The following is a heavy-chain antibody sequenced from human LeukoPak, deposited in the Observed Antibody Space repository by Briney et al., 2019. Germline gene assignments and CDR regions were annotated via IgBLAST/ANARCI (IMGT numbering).Heavy chain of an antibody. CDR3: ARGSMVRGVIDYYYYGMDV. CDR2: IYYSGST. CDR1: GGSIGSSSYY. Sequence: PSETLSLTCTVSGGSIGSSSYYWGWIRQPPGKGLEWIGSIYYSGSTYYNPSLKGRVTISVDTSKNQFSLKLSSVTAADTAVYYCARGSMVRGVIDYYYYGMDVWGQGTTVTVSS. D-gene: IGHD3-10*01. V-gene: IGHV4-39*01. J-gene: IGHJ6*02.